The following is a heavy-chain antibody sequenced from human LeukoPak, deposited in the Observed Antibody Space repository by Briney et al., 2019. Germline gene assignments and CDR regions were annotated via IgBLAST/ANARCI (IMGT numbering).Heavy chain of an antibody. J-gene: IGHJ3*02. D-gene: IGHD2/OR15-2a*01. V-gene: IGHV4-39*01. CDR3: ARVIRIVRPPGAFDI. Sequence: PSETLSLTCTVSGGSISSSSYYWGWIRQPPGKGLEWIGSIYYSGSTNYNPSLKSRVTISVDTSKNQFSLKLSSVTAADTAVYYCARVIRIVRPPGAFDIWGQGTMVTVSS. CDR2: IYYSGST. CDR1: GGSISSSSYY.